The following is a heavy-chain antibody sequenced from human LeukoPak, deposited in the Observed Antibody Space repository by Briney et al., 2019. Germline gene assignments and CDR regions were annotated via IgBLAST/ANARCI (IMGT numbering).Heavy chain of an antibody. CDR3: ATFGRYSGSWDDY. J-gene: IGHJ4*02. CDR2: VSGSGYST. CDR1: GFTFSSYA. D-gene: IGHD1-26*01. Sequence: PGGSLRLSCAASGFTFSSYAMSWVRQAPGKGLEWVSVVSGSGYSTYYADSVKGRFTISRDNSKDTLYLQMNSLRAEDTAVYYCATFGRYSGSWDDYWGQGTLVTVSS. V-gene: IGHV3-23*01.